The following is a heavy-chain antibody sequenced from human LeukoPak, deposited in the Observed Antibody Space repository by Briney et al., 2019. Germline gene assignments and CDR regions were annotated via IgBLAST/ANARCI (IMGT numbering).Heavy chain of an antibody. CDR1: GFTFSSYS. CDR2: ISSSSSTI. J-gene: IGHJ4*02. Sequence: GGSLRLSCAASGFTFSSYSMNWVRQAPGKGLEWVSYISSSSSTIYYADSVKGRFTISRDNAKNSLYLQMISLRAEDTAVYYCVRVANGATFDYWGRGTLVTVSS. V-gene: IGHV3-48*01. CDR3: VRVANGATFDY. D-gene: IGHD5-12*01.